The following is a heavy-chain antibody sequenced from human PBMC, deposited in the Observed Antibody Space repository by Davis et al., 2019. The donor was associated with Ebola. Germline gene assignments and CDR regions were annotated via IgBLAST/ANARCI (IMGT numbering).Heavy chain of an antibody. D-gene: IGHD4-17*01. V-gene: IGHV3-21*01. CDR1: GFTFSSYA. CDR3: ASADYGDYAFDY. J-gene: IGHJ4*03. Sequence: GESLKISCSASGFTFSSYAMHWVRQAPGKGLEWVSSISSSSSYIYYADSVKGRFTISRDNSKNTLYLQMNSLRAEDTAVYYCASADYGDYAFDYWGQGTMVTVSS. CDR2: ISSSSSYI.